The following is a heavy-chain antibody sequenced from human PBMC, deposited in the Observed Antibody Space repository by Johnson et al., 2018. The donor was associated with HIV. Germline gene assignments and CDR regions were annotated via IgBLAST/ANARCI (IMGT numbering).Heavy chain of an antibody. D-gene: IGHD6-13*01. CDR3: TTDWYSSSWYGALDAFDI. CDR1: GFTFDDYG. V-gene: IGHV3-20*04. CDR2: INWNGGST. J-gene: IGHJ3*02. Sequence: MLLVESGGGVVRPGGSLRLSCAASGFTFDDYGMSWVRQAPGKGLEWVSGINWNGGSTGYADSVKGRFTISRDSAKNSLYLQMNSLKTEDTAVYYCTTDWYSSSWYGALDAFDIWGQGTMVTVAS.